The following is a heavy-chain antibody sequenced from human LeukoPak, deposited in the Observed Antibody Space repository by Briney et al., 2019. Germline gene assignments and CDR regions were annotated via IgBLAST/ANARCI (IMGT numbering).Heavy chain of an antibody. D-gene: IGHD2-21*02. V-gene: IGHV4-39*07. J-gene: IGHJ4*02. CDR1: GGSISSSSYY. Sequence: SETLSLTCTVSGGSISSSSYYWGWIRQPPGKGLEWIGSIYYSGSTYYNPSLKSRVTISVDTSKNQFSLKLSSVTAADTAVYYCARGGYCGGDCYFYYWGQGTLVTVSS. CDR3: ARGGYCGGDCYFYY. CDR2: IYYSGST.